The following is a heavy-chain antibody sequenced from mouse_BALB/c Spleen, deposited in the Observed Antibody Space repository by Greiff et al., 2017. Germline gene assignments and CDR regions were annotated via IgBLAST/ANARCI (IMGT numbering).Heavy chain of an antibody. Sequence: LQQSGPELVKPGASVKISCKASGYSFTGYYMHWVKQSHVKSLEWIGRINPYNGATSYNQNFKDKASLTVDKSSSTAYMELHSLTSEDSAVYYCARGGKSEYDGFNGAMDYWGQGTSVTVSS. V-gene: IGHV1-31*01. D-gene: IGHD2-4*01. CDR1: GYSFTGYY. J-gene: IGHJ4*01. CDR3: ARGGKSEYDGFNGAMDY. CDR2: INPYNGAT.